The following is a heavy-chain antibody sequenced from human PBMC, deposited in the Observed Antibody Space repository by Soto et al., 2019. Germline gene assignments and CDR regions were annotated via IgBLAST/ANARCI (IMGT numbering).Heavy chain of an antibody. V-gene: IGHV3-74*01. CDR2: INSDGSST. J-gene: IGHJ4*02. CDR3: ARGRNPLYYYDSSGYLDY. Sequence: GGSLRLSCAASGFTFSSYWMHWVRQAPGKGLVWVSRINSDGSSTSYADSMKGRFTISRDNAKNTLYLQMNSLRAEDTAVYYCARGRNPLYYYDSSGYLDYWGQGTQVTVSS. D-gene: IGHD3-22*01. CDR1: GFTFSSYW.